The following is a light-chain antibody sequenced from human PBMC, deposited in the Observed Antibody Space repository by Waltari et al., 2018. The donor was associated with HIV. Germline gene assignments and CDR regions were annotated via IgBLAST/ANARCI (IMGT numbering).Light chain of an antibody. Sequence: QSVLTQPPSVSAAPGQKVTISCSNIGNDYVSWYQHLPGAAPKLVIYDNNKRPSGIADRVSGSKSGTSATLAITGLLTGDEAVYYCGTWDISLSGGVFGVGTKLTVL. J-gene: IGLJ3*02. CDR2: DNN. CDR3: GTWDISLSGGV. V-gene: IGLV1-51*01. CDR1: NIGNDY.